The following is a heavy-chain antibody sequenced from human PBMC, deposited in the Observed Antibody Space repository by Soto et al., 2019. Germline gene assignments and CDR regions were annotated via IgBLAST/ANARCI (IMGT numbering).Heavy chain of an antibody. CDR1: GFTFSSYG. V-gene: IGHV3-30*03. D-gene: IGHD3-9*01. CDR3: ARDWDYNDVLTGSAGLFR. CDR2: ISYDGSNK. J-gene: IGHJ4*02. Sequence: GGSLRLSCAASGFTFSSYGLHWVRQAPGKGLEWVAVISYDGSNKYYADSVKGRFTISRDNSKNTLYLQMNSLRAEDTAVYYCARDWDYNDVLTGSAGLFRWGQGTLVTVSS.